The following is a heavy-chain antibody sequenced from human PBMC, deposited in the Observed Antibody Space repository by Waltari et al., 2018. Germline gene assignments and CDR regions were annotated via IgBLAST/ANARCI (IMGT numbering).Heavy chain of an antibody. D-gene: IGHD6-13*01. Sequence: QLQLQESGPGLVKPSETLSLTCTVSGGSISSSSYYWGWLRQPPGKGLEWIGSIYYSGSTYYNPSLKSRVTISVDTSKNQFSLKLSSVTAADTAVYYCARADIAAAGTGFDYWGQGTLVTVSS. CDR2: IYYSGST. V-gene: IGHV4-39*07. J-gene: IGHJ4*02. CDR3: ARADIAAAGTGFDY. CDR1: GGSISSSSYY.